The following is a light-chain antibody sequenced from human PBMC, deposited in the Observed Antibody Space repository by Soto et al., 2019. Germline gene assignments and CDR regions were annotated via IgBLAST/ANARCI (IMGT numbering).Light chain of an antibody. Sequence: EIMMTQSPATLSLSPGEISTLSCRASQSVSSNLAWYQQKPGQAPRLLIYGASTRATGIPARFSGSGSGTDFTLTISRLEPEDFAVYYCQQYGSSPITFGQGTRLEIK. CDR3: QQYGSSPIT. J-gene: IGKJ5*01. CDR1: QSVSSN. CDR2: GAS. V-gene: IGKV3-20*01.